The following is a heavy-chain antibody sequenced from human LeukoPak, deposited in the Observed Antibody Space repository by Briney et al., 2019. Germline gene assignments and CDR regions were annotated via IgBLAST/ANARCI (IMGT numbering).Heavy chain of an antibody. CDR1: GFTFSNYG. CDR3: AKRYAAAGTLDH. D-gene: IGHD6-13*01. Sequence: GGSLRLSCAASGFTFSNYGTHWVRQAPGKGLEWVAFIRYDESNKYYADSVKGRFTISRDNSKNTLYLQMNSLRAEDTAVYYCAKRYAAAGTLDHWGQGTLVTVSS. CDR2: IRYDESNK. V-gene: IGHV3-30*02. J-gene: IGHJ4*02.